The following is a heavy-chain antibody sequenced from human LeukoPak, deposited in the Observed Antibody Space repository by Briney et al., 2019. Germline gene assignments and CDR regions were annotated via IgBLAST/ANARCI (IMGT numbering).Heavy chain of an antibody. CDR3: ARETLYYYGSGSYYQRAYYFDY. Sequence: SQTLSLTCTVSGGSISSGDYYWSWIRQPPGKGLEWIGYIYYSGSTYYNPSLKSRVTISVDTSKNQFSLKLSSVTAADTAVYYCARETLYYYGSGSYYQRAYYFDYWGQGTLVTVSS. V-gene: IGHV4-30-4*01. J-gene: IGHJ4*02. CDR1: GGSISSGDYY. CDR2: IYYSGST. D-gene: IGHD3-10*01.